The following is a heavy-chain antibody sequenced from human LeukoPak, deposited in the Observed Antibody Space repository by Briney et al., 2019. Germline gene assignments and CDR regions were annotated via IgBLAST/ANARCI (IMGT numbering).Heavy chain of an antibody. CDR1: GXTFSNYA. Sequence: GRSLRLSCAASGXTFSNYAMHWVRQAPGKGLEWVAVVSYDGSNKYYADSVKGRFTISRDNSKNTLYLQMNSLRAEDAAIYYCATIGDRRTGELYRIDYWGQGTLVTVSS. CDR2: VSYDGSNK. J-gene: IGHJ4*02. CDR3: ATIGDRRTGELYRIDY. V-gene: IGHV3-30-3*01. D-gene: IGHD7-27*01.